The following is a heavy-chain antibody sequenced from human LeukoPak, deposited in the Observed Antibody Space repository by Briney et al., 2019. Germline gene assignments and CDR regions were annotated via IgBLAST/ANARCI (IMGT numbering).Heavy chain of an antibody. Sequence: PSETLSLTCTVSGGSISSYYWSWIRQPPGKGLEWIGYIYYSGSTNYNPSLKSRVTISVDKSKNQFSLKLSSVTAADTAVYYCARDGSLFTRLDYWGQGTLVTVSS. CDR3: ARDGSLFTRLDY. CDR1: GGSISSYY. J-gene: IGHJ4*02. V-gene: IGHV4-59*12. CDR2: IYYSGST. D-gene: IGHD2-21*01.